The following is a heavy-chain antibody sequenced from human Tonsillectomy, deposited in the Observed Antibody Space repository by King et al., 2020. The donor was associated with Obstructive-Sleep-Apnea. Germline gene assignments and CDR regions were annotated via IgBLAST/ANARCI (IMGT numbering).Heavy chain of an antibody. Sequence: QLVQSGAEVKKPGASVKVSCKASGYTFTNYDINWVRQATGQGLERMGWMNPNSGTRGHAQKFQGRGTMTRNTSINTAYMELSSLSSEDTAVYYCARGYVRQQLVLNYWGQGTLVTVSS. CDR1: GYTFTNYD. D-gene: IGHD6-13*01. CDR3: ARGYVRQQLVLNY. CDR2: MNPNSGTR. J-gene: IGHJ4*02. V-gene: IGHV1-8*01.